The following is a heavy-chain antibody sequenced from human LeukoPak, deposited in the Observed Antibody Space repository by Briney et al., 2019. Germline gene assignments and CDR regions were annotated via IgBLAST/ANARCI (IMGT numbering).Heavy chain of an antibody. CDR1: GGTFSSYA. CDR2: ISAYNGNT. V-gene: IGHV1-18*01. D-gene: IGHD2-15*01. Sequence: ASVKVSCKASGGTFSSYAISWVRQAPGQGLEWMGWISAYNGNTNYAQKLQGRVTMTTDTSTSTAYMELRSLRSDDTAVYYCARDSFGGVAAPDYWGQGTLVTVSS. CDR3: ARDSFGGVAAPDY. J-gene: IGHJ4*02.